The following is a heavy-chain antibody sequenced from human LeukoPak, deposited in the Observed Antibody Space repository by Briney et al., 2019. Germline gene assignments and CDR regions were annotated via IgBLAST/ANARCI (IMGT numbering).Heavy chain of an antibody. CDR3: ARSSSSWYWGYFDY. Sequence: SETLSLTCTVSGGSISSSSYYWGWIRQPPGKGLEWIGSIYYSGSTYYNPSLKSRVTISVDTSKNQFSLKLSSVTAADTAVYYCARSSSSWYWGYFDYWGQGTLVTVSS. CDR1: GGSISSSSYY. CDR2: IYYSGST. V-gene: IGHV4-39*01. J-gene: IGHJ4*02. D-gene: IGHD6-13*01.